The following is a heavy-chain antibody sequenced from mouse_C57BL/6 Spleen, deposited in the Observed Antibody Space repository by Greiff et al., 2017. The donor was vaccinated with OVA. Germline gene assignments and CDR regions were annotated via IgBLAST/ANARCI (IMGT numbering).Heavy chain of an antibody. CDR2: IYPGDGDT. CDR1: GYAFSSSW. D-gene: IGHD2-12*01. Sequence: VQLQQSGPELVKPGASVKISCKASGYAFSSSWMNWVKQRPGKGLEWIGRIYPGDGDTNYNGKFKGKATLTADRSSSTAYMQLSSLTSEDSAVYFCAREGGRRYFDYWGQGTTLTVSS. CDR3: AREGGRRYFDY. J-gene: IGHJ2*01. V-gene: IGHV1-82*01.